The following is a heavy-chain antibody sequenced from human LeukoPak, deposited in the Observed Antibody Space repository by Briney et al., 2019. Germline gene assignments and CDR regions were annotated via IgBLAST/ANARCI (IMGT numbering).Heavy chain of an antibody. CDR1: GYNFPTYW. Sequence: GESLKISCKGSGYNFPTYWIGWVRQMPGKGLEWMGIIYPGDSDTRYSPSFQGQVTMSADKSISTAYVQWSSLKASDTAIYYCARRGCSGGICYDYWGQGTLVTVSS. V-gene: IGHV5-51*01. CDR3: ARRGCSGGICYDY. CDR2: IYPGDSDT. D-gene: IGHD2-15*01. J-gene: IGHJ4*02.